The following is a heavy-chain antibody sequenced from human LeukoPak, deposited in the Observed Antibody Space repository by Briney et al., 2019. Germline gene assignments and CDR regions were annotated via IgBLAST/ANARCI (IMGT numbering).Heavy chain of an antibody. Sequence: GGSLRLSCAASGFTFGNSWVHWVRQAPGKGLVWVSLINADGTTTTYADSVKGRFTISRDNARNTVSLQMNSLTIEDTAVYYCARDLPTWSLEYQLEFDYWGQGTLVTVSS. D-gene: IGHD2-2*01. J-gene: IGHJ4*02. CDR1: GFTFGNSW. CDR3: ARDLPTWSLEYQLEFDY. V-gene: IGHV3-74*01. CDR2: INADGTTT.